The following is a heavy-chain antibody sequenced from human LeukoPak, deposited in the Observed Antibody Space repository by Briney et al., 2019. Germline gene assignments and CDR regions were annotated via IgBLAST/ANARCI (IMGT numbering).Heavy chain of an antibody. V-gene: IGHV3-49*03. CDR1: GFTFGDYA. CDR2: SKAKGYSGTP. Sequence: GGSLRLSCTTSGFTFGDYAMSWFRQAPGKGLEWVGFSKAKGYSGTPAYAASVKDRFTISRDDSKSIVYLQVNSLKIEDTAVYYCTRGSYCSRSTCYRTHNWFDPWGQGTLVTVSS. D-gene: IGHD2-2*01. J-gene: IGHJ5*02. CDR3: TRGSYCSRSTCYRTHNWFDP.